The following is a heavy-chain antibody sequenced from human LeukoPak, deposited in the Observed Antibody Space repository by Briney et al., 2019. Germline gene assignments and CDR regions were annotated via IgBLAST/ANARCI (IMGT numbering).Heavy chain of an antibody. CDR2: IRASNGKA. V-gene: IGHV1-18*01. D-gene: IGHD3-10*01. CDR1: GYVSPAYT. Sequence: ASVKVSCKACGYVSPAYTLNWVGQAPGQGLACMGWIRASNGKAYLAQNLQGRVIMTIDTSTNTAYMELRSLRSDDTAVYYCASGDYSPGSPFDYWGLGTLVTVSS. J-gene: IGHJ4*02. CDR3: ASGDYSPGSPFDY.